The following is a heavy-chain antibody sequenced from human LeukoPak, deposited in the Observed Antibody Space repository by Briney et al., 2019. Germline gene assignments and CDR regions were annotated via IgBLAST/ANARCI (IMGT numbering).Heavy chain of an antibody. J-gene: IGHJ4*02. V-gene: IGHV4-59*10. D-gene: IGHD6-19*01. Sequence: PSETLSLACAVYGESFSGYYWSWIRQPAGKGLEWIGRIYTSGSTNYNPSLKSRVTISVDTSKNQFSLKLSSVTAADTAVYYCARLSGWPLYFDYWGQGTLVTVS. CDR2: IYTSGST. CDR1: GESFSGYY. CDR3: ARLSGWPLYFDY.